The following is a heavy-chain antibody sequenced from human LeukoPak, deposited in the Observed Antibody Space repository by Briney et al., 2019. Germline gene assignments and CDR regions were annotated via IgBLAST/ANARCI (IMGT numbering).Heavy chain of an antibody. D-gene: IGHD6-19*01. CDR2: INHSGST. CDR1: GGSFSGYY. Sequence: SETLSLTCAVYGGSFSGYYWSWIRQPPGKGLEWIGEINHSGSTNYNPSLKSRVTISVDTSKNQFSLKLSSVTAADTAMYYCARGGGYSGWPFDYWGQGTLVTVSS. CDR3: ARGGGYSGWPFDY. V-gene: IGHV4-34*01. J-gene: IGHJ4*02.